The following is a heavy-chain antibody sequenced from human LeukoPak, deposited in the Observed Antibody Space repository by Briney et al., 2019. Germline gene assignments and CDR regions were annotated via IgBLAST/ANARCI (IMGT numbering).Heavy chain of an antibody. CDR2: IYYSGST. CDR3: ARLGGITMVRSSLVWFDP. Sequence: PSETLSLTCTVSGGSISSYYWSWIRQPPGKGLEWIGYIYYSGSTNYNPSLKSRVTISVDTSKNQFSLKLSSVTAADTAVYYCARLGGITMVRSSLVWFDPWGQGTLVTVSS. J-gene: IGHJ5*02. CDR1: GGSISSYY. D-gene: IGHD3-10*01. V-gene: IGHV4-59*08.